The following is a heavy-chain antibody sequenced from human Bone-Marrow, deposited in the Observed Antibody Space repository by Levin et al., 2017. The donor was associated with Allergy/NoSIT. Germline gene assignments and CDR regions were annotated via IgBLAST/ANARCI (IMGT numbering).Heavy chain of an antibody. J-gene: IGHJ5*02. CDR1: GYTFTGYY. D-gene: IGHD2-2*01. Sequence: VASVKVSCKASGYTFTGYYMHWVRQAPGQGLEWMGWINPNSGGTNYAQKFQGRVTMTRDTSISTAYMELSRLRSDDTAVYYCARGSRYCSSTSCYAGSWFDPWGQGTLVTVSS. CDR2: INPNSGGT. V-gene: IGHV1-2*02. CDR3: ARGSRYCSSTSCYAGSWFDP.